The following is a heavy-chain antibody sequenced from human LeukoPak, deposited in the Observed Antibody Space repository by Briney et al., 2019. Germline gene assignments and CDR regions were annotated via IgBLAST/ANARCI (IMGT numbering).Heavy chain of an antibody. CDR2: INPNSGGT. D-gene: IGHD6-19*01. CDR3: ARESVAGTGGWDW. Sequence: ASVKVSCKASGYTFTGYYMHWVRQAPGQGLEWMGWINPNSGGTNYAQKFQGRVTMTRDTSISTAYMELSRLRSDDTAVYYCARESVAGTGGWDWWGQGTLVTVSS. CDR1: GYTFTGYY. J-gene: IGHJ4*02. V-gene: IGHV1-2*02.